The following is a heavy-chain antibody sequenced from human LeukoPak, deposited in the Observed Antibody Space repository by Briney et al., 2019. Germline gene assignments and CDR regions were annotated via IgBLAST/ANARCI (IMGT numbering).Heavy chain of an antibody. D-gene: IGHD5-24*01. V-gene: IGHV3-23*01. CDR3: AEGDDATPVGYLQH. CDR2: ISGSGRST. CDR1: GFTFSNYA. Sequence: GGSLRLSCAASGFTFSNYAMSWVRQAPGKGLQWVSAISGSGRSTYYADSVKGRLTISRDNSKNTLYLQMNSLRAEDTALYYCAEGDDATPVGYLQHWGQGTLVIVSS. J-gene: IGHJ1*01.